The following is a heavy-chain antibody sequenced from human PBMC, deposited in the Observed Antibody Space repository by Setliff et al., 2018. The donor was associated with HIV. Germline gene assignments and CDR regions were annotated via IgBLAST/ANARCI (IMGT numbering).Heavy chain of an antibody. CDR1: GGSISSGYY. V-gene: IGHV4-4*02. D-gene: IGHD3-16*01. CDR2: INHSGST. J-gene: IGHJ4*02. CDR3: ARLGIMITFGGVSDDY. Sequence: SETLSLTCTVSGGSISSGYYWSWIRQPPGKGLEWIGEINHSGSTNYNPSLKSRVTISVDKSKNQFSLKLSSVTAADTAVYYCARLGIMITFGGVSDDYWGQGTLVTVSS.